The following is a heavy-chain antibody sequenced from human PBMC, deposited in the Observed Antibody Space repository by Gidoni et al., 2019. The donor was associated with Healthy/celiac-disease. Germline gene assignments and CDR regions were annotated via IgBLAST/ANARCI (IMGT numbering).Heavy chain of an antibody. J-gene: IGHJ4*02. CDR3: ARLIPQYGDYEGPLDY. D-gene: IGHD4-17*01. V-gene: IGHV1-18*01. Sequence: QKLQGRVTMTTDTSTSTAYMELRSLRSDDTAVYYCARLIPQYGDYEGPLDYWGQGTLVTVSS.